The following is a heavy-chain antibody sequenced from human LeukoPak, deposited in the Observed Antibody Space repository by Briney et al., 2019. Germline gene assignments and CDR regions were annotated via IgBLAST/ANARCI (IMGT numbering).Heavy chain of an antibody. CDR1: GDSINSYH. V-gene: IGHV4-4*07. CDR3: ARDDSSRDDSGGYHY. CDR2: MSGST. J-gene: IGHJ4*02. D-gene: IGHD3-22*01. Sequence: PSETRSLTCTVSGDSINSYHWSWIRQPAGKGLEWIGRMSGSTNYNPSLRSRVAISMDNSKNQFSLKLKSVTAADTAVYYCARDDSSRDDSGGYHYWGQGTLVTISS.